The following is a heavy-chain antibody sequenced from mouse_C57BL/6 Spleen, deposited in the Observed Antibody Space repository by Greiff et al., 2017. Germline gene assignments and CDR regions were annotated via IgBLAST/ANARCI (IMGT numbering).Heavy chain of an antibody. J-gene: IGHJ2*01. CDR1: GYTFTSYW. Sequence: VQLQQPGAELVRPGTSVKLSCKASGYTFTSYWMHWVKQRPGQGLEWIGVIDPSDSYTNYNQKFKGKATLTVDTSSSTAYMQLSSLTSEDSAVYYCASRSYYSNYGGYFDYWGQGTTLTVSS. V-gene: IGHV1-59*01. CDR2: IDPSDSYT. D-gene: IGHD2-5*01. CDR3: ASRSYYSNYGGYFDY.